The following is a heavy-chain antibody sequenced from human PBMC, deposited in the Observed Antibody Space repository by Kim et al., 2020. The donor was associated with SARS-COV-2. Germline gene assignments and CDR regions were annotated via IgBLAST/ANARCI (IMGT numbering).Heavy chain of an antibody. CDR3: ASTFDTNNWYRIHY. Sequence: SETLSLTCTVSGGSSSSSYWNWIRQPPGKGLEWIGYIYYTGRTNYNPSLKSRVTISVDTSKNQFSLKLNSVTAADTAVYYCASTFDTNNWYRIHYWGQGTLVTVSS. CDR1: GGSSSSSY. CDR2: IYYTGRT. D-gene: IGHD6-13*01. J-gene: IGHJ4*02. V-gene: IGHV4-59*01.